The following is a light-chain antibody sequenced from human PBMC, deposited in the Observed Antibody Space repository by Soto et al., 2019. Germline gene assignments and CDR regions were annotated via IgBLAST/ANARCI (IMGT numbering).Light chain of an antibody. Sequence: EIVLTQSPGTLSLSPGERATLSCRGSQSIDSRYVGWYQQKPGQPPTLLIWAASSRTTGLPGRFSGSGSGTDFTLTISMLEHEDFAVYYCQQYQNSRTFGQGTEVEMK. CDR2: AAS. CDR3: QQYQNSRT. V-gene: IGKV3-20*01. CDR1: QSIDSRY. J-gene: IGKJ1*01.